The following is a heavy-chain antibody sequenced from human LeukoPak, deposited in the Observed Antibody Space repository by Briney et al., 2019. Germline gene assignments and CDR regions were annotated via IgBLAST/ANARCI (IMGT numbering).Heavy chain of an antibody. D-gene: IGHD3-22*01. J-gene: IGHJ3*02. CDR3: ARPYYESSGLYVDAFDI. Sequence: GALVKVSCKASGYTLTAYYLHWVRQAPGQGPEWMGRINPNSGGTTYAQKFQGRVTMTRDTSIGTAYMGLSSLRSDDTAVYYCARPYYESSGLYVDAFDIWGQGTMVTVSS. V-gene: IGHV1-2*06. CDR1: GYTLTAYY. CDR2: INPNSGGT.